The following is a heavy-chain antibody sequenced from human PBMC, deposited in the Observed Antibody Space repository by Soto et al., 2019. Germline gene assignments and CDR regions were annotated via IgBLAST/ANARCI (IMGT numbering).Heavy chain of an antibody. V-gene: IGHV4-39*01. D-gene: IGHD3-3*01. Sequence: QLQLQESGPGLVKPSETLSLTCTVSGGSISSSSYYWGWIRQPPGKGLEWIGSIYYSGSTYYNPSLETLLTIPVDTYKNQFSLKLSSETAAHTAVYYCERPHDCWSGYGVGFDPWGQGTLVTVSS. CDR2: IYYSGST. J-gene: IGHJ5*02. CDR3: ERPHDCWSGYGVGFDP. CDR1: GGSISSSSYY.